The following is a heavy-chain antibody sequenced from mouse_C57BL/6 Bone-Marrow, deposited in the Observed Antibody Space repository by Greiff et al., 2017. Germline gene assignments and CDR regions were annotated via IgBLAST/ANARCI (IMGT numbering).Heavy chain of an antibody. CDR1: GYTFTGYW. CDR3: AGRYYDDGYAMDY. Sequence: VQLQQSGAELMKPGASVKLSCKATGYTFTGYWIEWVKPRPGHGLEWIGEILPGSGSTNYNEKFKGKATFTADTSSNTAYMQRSSLPTEDSAIYYCAGRYYDDGYAMDYWGQGTSVTVSS. V-gene: IGHV1-9*01. CDR2: ILPGSGST. J-gene: IGHJ4*01. D-gene: IGHD2-4*01.